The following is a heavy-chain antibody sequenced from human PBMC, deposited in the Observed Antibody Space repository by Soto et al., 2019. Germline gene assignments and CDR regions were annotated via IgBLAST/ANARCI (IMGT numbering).Heavy chain of an antibody. V-gene: IGHV4-39*01. CDR3: ATADGFGVVTPFFEY. D-gene: IGHD3-3*01. CDR2: SFYRGST. J-gene: IGHJ4*02. CDR1: GGSISSRSHY. Sequence: QLQLQESGPGLVKPSETLSLTCTVSGGSISSRSHYWGWIRQSPGKHLEWIGSSFYRGSTHYNPSPKTRVTISVDTSKNQVSLTLYSVTAAETAVYYCATADGFGVVTPFFEYWGQGILVTVSS.